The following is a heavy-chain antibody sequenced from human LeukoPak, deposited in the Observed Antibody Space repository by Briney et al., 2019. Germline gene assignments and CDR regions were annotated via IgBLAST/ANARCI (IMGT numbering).Heavy chain of an antibody. CDR2: MHYSGST. CDR3: ARLKRAAYCSSTSCYESRHYYYYYMDV. Sequence: PSETLSLTCTVSGDSMSNFFWSWIRQSPGKGLEWIGYMHYSGSTNYNPSLRSRVTISIDASKKHFSLKLSSVTAADTAVYYCARLKRAAYCSSTSCYESRHYYYYYMDVWGKGTTVTISS. CDR1: GDSMSNFF. J-gene: IGHJ6*03. D-gene: IGHD2-2*01. V-gene: IGHV4-59*12.